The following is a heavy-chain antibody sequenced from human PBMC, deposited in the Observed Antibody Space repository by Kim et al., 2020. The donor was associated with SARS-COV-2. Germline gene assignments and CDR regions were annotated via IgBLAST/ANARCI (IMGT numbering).Heavy chain of an antibody. Sequence: STYYAESVNDRFTISIDNAQNTLYLQVNSLRAEDTAVYYCAKDRAGSFDYWGQGTLVTVSS. CDR2: ST. V-gene: IGHV3-23*01. J-gene: IGHJ4*02. CDR3: AKDRAGSFDY. D-gene: IGHD6-13*01.